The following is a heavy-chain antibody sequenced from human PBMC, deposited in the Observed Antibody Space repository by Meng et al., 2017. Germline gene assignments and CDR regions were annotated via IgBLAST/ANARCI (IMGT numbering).Heavy chain of an antibody. D-gene: IGHD2-21*02. V-gene: IGHV1-69*01. CDR3: AREGPCGGDCSGFDY. Sequence: QGGLVQAGGWVKKPGASVKVSCKASGGTFSSYAISWVRQAPGQGLEWMGGIIPIFGTANYAQKFQGRVTITADESTSTAYMELSSLRSEDTAVYYCAREGPCGGDCSGFDYWGQGTLVTVSS. CDR1: GGTFSSYA. CDR2: IIPIFGTA. J-gene: IGHJ4*02.